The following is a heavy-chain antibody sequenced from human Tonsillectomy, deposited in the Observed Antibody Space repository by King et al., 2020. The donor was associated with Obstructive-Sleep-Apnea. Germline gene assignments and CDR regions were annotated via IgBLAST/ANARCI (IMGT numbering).Heavy chain of an antibody. Sequence: VQLVESGGGVVQSGRSLRLSCAASGFTFSSYAMHWVRQAPGKGLEWVAVISYDGSNKYHADSVKGRFNISRDNSKNTLYLQMNSLRDEDTAVYYCARGAAYSSGWYEGKAFDIWGQGTMVTVSS. CDR2: ISYDGSNK. D-gene: IGHD6-19*01. CDR1: GFTFSSYA. J-gene: IGHJ3*02. V-gene: IGHV3-30*04. CDR3: ARGAAYSSGWYEGKAFDI.